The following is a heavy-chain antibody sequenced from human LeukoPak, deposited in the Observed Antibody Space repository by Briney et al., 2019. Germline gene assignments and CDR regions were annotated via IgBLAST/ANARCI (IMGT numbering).Heavy chain of an antibody. J-gene: IGHJ4*02. CDR1: GYTFTSYD. CDR3: ARGTMAIFGVVIY. CDR2: MNPNSGNT. D-gene: IGHD3-3*01. Sequence: GASVKVSCKASGYTFTSYDINWVRQATGQGLEWMGWMNPNSGNTGYAQKFQGRVTMTRNTSISTAYMELSSPRSEDTAVYYCARGTMAIFGVVIYWGQGTLVTVSS. V-gene: IGHV1-8*01.